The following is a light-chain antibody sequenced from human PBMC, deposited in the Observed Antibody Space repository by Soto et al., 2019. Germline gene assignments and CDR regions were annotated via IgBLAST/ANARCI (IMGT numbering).Light chain of an antibody. CDR2: DVS. Sequence: QSALTQPASVSGAPGQWITISCTGTSCDVGGYNYVSWYQQHPGKAPKLMIYDVSNRPSGVSNRFSGSMSGNTASVTISGLQAEDAADYYCSSYTSRSTGVFGGGTEPTVL. CDR3: SSYTSRSTGV. J-gene: IGLJ3*02. CDR1: SCDVGGYNY. V-gene: IGLV2-14*01.